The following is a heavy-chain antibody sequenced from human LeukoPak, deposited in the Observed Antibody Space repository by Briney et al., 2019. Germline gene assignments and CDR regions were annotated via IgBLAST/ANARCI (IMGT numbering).Heavy chain of an antibody. Sequence: GGSLRLPCAASGFIFSNYAMYWVRQAPGKGLEWVSAISGRSDNTYYADPVKGRFTLSRDSSKNTLYLQMNSLRADDTAVYYCAKWGDYDVLTGYYVSDFWGQGTLVTVSS. V-gene: IGHV3-23*01. CDR2: ISGRSDNT. J-gene: IGHJ4*02. CDR3: AKWGDYDVLTGYYVSDF. CDR1: GFIFSNYA. D-gene: IGHD3-9*01.